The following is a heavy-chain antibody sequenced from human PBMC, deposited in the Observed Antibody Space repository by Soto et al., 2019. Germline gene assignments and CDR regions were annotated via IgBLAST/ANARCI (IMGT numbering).Heavy chain of an antibody. CDR3: AKAMRGGHIVVVVAAPFDY. Sequence: EVQLVESGGGLVQPGRSLRLSCAASGFTFDDYAMHWVRQAPGKGLEWVSGISWNSGSIGYADSVKGRFTISRDNAKNSLYLQMNSLRAEDTALYYCAKAMRGGHIVVVVAAPFDYWGQGTLVTVSS. D-gene: IGHD2-15*01. J-gene: IGHJ4*02. V-gene: IGHV3-9*01. CDR2: ISWNSGSI. CDR1: GFTFDDYA.